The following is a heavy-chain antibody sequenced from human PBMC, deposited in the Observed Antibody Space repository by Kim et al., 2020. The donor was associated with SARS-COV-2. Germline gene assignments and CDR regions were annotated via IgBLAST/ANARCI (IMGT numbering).Heavy chain of an antibody. V-gene: IGHV3-53*01. CDR2: IYSGGNT. D-gene: IGHD2-15*01. CDR1: GVTVSTSH. CDR3: VRDGGGY. J-gene: IGHJ4*01. Sequence: GGSLRLSCALYGVTVSTSHMYWVRQAPGKGLECVSVIYSGGNTYYSESVKGRFAISRDNSKNTMYVQMNSLKADDTAMYYCVRDGGGYWGQGTLVTVSS.